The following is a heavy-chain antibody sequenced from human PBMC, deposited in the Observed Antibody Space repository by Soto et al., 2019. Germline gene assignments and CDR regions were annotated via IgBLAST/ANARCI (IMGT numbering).Heavy chain of an antibody. Sequence: ASVKVSCKASGYTLTELSMHWVRQAPGKGLEWMGGFDPEDGETIYAQKFQGRVTMTEDTSTDTAYMELSSLRSEDTAVYYCATGLYYCSSGSYDYWGQGTLVTVSS. CDR3: ATGLYYCSSGSYDY. D-gene: IGHD3-10*01. J-gene: IGHJ4*02. V-gene: IGHV1-24*01. CDR1: GYTLTELS. CDR2: FDPEDGET.